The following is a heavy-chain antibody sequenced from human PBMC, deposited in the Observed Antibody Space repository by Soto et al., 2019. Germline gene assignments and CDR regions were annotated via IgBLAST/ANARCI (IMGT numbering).Heavy chain of an antibody. CDR3: TTEGLYYYDSSGYPDY. Sequence: SETLSLTCTVSGGSISSSSYYWGWIRQPPGKGLEWIGSIYYSGSTYYNPSLKSRVTISVDTSKNQFSLRLTSVTAADTAIYYCTTEGLYYYDSSGYPDYWGQGTLVTVSS. D-gene: IGHD3-22*01. CDR2: IYYSGST. J-gene: IGHJ4*02. V-gene: IGHV4-39*07. CDR1: GGSISSSSYY.